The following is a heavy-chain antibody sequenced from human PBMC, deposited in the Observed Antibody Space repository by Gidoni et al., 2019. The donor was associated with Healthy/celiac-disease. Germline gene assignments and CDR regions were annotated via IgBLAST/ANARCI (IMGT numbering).Heavy chain of an antibody. CDR1: GFTFDDYA. CDR3: AKDIGPNYDILTGCDY. CDR2: ISWNSGSI. V-gene: IGHV3-9*01. Sequence: EVQLVESGGGLVQPGRSLRLSCAASGFTFDDYAMHWVRQAPGKGLEWVSGISWNSGSIGYADSVKGRFTISRDNAKNSLYLQMNSLRAEDTALYYCAKDIGPNYDILTGCDYWGQGTLVTVSS. J-gene: IGHJ4*02. D-gene: IGHD3-9*01.